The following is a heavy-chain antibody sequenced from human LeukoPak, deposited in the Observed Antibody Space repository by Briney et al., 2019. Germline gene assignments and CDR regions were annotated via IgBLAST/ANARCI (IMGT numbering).Heavy chain of an antibody. Sequence: PGGSLRLSCAASGFTFSSYGMHWVRQAPAKGLEWVAFIRYDGSNKYYADSVKGRFTISRDNSKNTLYLQMTSLRAEDTAVYYCAKPRAVGVNAFFDYWGQGTLVTVSS. CDR2: IRYDGSNK. CDR3: AKPRAVGVNAFFDY. V-gene: IGHV3-30*02. CDR1: GFTFSSYG. J-gene: IGHJ4*02.